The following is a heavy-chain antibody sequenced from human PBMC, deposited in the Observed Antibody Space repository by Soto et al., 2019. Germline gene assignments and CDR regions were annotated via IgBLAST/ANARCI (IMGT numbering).Heavy chain of an antibody. J-gene: IGHJ5*02. CDR3: ARWTLWFGEDNWFAP. CDR2: INAGNGNT. Sequence: QVPLVQSGAEVKKPGASVKVSCKASGYTFTSYAMHWVRQAPGQRLEWMGWINAGNGNTKYSQKFQGRITITRDTSASIAYMELSSLRSEDTAVYYCARWTLWFGEDNWFAPWGQGTLVIVSS. D-gene: IGHD3-10*01. CDR1: GYTFTSYA. V-gene: IGHV1-3*01.